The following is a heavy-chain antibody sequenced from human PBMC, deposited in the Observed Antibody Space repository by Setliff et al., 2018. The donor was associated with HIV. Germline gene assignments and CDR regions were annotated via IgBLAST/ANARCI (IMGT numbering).Heavy chain of an antibody. J-gene: IGHJ6*02. D-gene: IGHD4-4*01. CDR2: MNPSGGST. CDR3: ARVGRLHYLTPFYYYGMDV. CDR1: EYTFTNYY. V-gene: IGHV1-46*01. Sequence: GASVKVSCKASEYTFTNYYIHWVRQGPGQGLEWVGIMNPSGGSTTYAQKFQDRVTMTRDTSISTVNMELSSLRSEDTAVYFCARVGRLHYLTPFYYYGMDVWGQGTTVTVSS.